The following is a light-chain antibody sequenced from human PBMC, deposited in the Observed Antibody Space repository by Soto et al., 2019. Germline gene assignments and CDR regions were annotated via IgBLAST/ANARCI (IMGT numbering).Light chain of an antibody. CDR3: TAWDGSLDGRV. J-gene: IGLJ3*02. V-gene: IGLV1-44*01. Sequence: QSVLTQPPSASGTPGQRVTISCSGSCSNIGTNTVNWYQQLPGTAPKLLIYRTDQRPAGIPDRFSGSKSGTSASLDISGLQSDDEADYYCTAWDGSLDGRVFGGGTKLTVL. CDR1: CSNIGTNT. CDR2: RTD.